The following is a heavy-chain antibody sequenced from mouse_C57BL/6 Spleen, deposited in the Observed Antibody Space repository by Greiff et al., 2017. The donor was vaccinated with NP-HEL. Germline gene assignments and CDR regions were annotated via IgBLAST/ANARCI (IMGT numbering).Heavy chain of an antibody. J-gene: IGHJ3*01. CDR2: INPNNGGT. CDR1: GYTFTDYY. Sequence: EVQLQQSGPELVKPGASVKISCKASGYTFTDYYMNWVKQSHGKSLEWIGDINPNNGGTSYNQKFKGKATLTVDKSSSTAYMDLRSLTSEDSAVYYCASPYDYDGFAYWGQGTLVTVSA. D-gene: IGHD2-4*01. CDR3: ASPYDYDGFAY. V-gene: IGHV1-26*01.